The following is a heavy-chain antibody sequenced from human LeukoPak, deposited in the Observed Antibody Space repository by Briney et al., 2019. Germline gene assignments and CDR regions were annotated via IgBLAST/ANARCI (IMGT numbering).Heavy chain of an antibody. J-gene: IGHJ4*02. CDR2: ISGYNGNT. D-gene: IGHD3-10*01. CDR1: GYTFTSYG. Sequence: ASVKVSCKASGYTFTSYGLAWVRQAPGQGLEWLGWISGYNGNTNHAQNVQGRVTMTTDTSTGTAYMELRSLRSDDTAVYYCARGPGFFFIKNRGLRYWGQGTPVIVSS. V-gene: IGHV1-18*01. CDR3: ARGPGFFFIKNRGLRY.